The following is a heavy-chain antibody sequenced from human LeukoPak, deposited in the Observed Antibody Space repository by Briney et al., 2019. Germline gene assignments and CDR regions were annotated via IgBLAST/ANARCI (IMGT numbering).Heavy chain of an antibody. CDR1: GFTFSSYG. J-gene: IGHJ1*01. Sequence: GGSLRLSCAASGFTFSSYGMHWVRQAPGKGLEWVAVISYDGSNKYYADSVKGRFTISRDNSKNTLYLQMNSLRAEDTAVYYCATYSSLNRREFQYWGQGTLLTVSS. V-gene: IGHV3-30*03. D-gene: IGHD3-22*01. CDR2: ISYDGSNK. CDR3: ATYSSLNRREFQY.